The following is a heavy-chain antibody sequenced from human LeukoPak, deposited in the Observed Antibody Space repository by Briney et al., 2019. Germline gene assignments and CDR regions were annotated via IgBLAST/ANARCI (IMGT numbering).Heavy chain of an antibody. CDR2: ISGSGGST. CDR3: AGSPGIAAATIDY. CDR1: GFTFSSYT. J-gene: IGHJ4*02. Sequence: GGSLRLSYAASGFTFSSYTMSWVRQAPGKGLEWVSAISGSGGSTYYADSVKGRFTISRDNSKNTLYLQMNSLRAEDTAVYYCAGSPGIAAATIDYWGQGTLVTVSS. D-gene: IGHD6-13*01. V-gene: IGHV3-23*01.